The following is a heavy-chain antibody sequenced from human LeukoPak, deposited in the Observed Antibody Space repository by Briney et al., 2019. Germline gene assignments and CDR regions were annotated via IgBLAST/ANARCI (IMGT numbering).Heavy chain of an antibody. Sequence: ASVRVSCKASGYTFTSYDINWVRQATEQGLEWMGWMNPNSGNTGYAQKFQGRVTITRNTSISTAYMELSSLRSEDTAVYYCARGAYSGYGHNDYWGQGTLVTVSS. CDR3: ARGAYSGYGHNDY. D-gene: IGHD5-12*01. J-gene: IGHJ4*02. CDR2: MNPNSGNT. V-gene: IGHV1-8*03. CDR1: GYTFTSYD.